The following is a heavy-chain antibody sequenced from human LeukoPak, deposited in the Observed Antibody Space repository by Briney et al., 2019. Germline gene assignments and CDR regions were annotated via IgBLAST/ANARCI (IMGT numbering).Heavy chain of an antibody. D-gene: IGHD3-22*01. CDR2: ISGRGDST. V-gene: IGHV3-23*01. CDR3: AKDGSSSSTYYFYFDY. J-gene: IGHJ4*02. CDR1: GFTFSTYA. Sequence: GGSLRLSCAASGFTFSTYAMSWVRQAPGKGLEWVSAISGRGDSTYYADSVKGRFTISRDYSKNTLYLQMNSLRAEDTAVYYCAKDGSSSSTYYFYFDYWGQGTLVTVSS.